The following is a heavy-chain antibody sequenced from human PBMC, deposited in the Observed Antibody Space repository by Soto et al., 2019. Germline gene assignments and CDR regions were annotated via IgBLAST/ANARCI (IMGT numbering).Heavy chain of an antibody. CDR3: EGEDGIGVVTPVSAS. V-gene: IGHV4-39*02. D-gene: IGHD3-3*01. J-gene: IGHJ5*02. Sequence: QPPGKGLEFIATVHYSGNTHYNPSLRSRVTIFVDTSKSHFSLRLSSVTAADTAVYFCEGEDGIGVVTPVSASWGKGTPVTVSS. CDR2: VHYSGNT.